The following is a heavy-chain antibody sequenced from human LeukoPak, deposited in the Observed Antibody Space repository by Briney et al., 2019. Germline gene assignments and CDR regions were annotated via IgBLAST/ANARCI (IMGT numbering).Heavy chain of an antibody. J-gene: IGHJ4*02. CDR2: MNQDGRQK. V-gene: IGHV3-7*01. Sequence: GGSLRLSCAASGFTFRSHWMSWVRQAPGKGLEWVATMNQDGRQKYYVDSVKGRFTISRDNAENSLYLQMNSLRAEDAAVYFCARDHVVIGLFFDSWGQGTLVAVSS. CDR3: ARDHVVIGLFFDS. D-gene: IGHD3-22*01. CDR1: GFTFRSHW.